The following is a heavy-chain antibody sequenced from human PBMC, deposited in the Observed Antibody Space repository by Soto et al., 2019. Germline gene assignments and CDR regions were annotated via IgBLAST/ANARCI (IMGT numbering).Heavy chain of an antibody. V-gene: IGHV4-34*01. CDR3: ARGYYDILTRPFDY. CDR2: INHSGST. CDR1: GGSFSGYY. Sequence: QVQLQQWGAGLLKPSETLSLTCAVYGGSFSGYYWSWIRQPPGKGLEWIGEINHSGSTNYNPSLKSRATISVDTSKNQFSLKLSSVTAADTAVYYCARGYYDILTRPFDYWGQGTLVTVSS. D-gene: IGHD3-9*01. J-gene: IGHJ4*02.